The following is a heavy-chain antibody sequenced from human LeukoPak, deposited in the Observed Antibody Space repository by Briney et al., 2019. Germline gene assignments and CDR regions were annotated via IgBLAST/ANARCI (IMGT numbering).Heavy chain of an antibody. D-gene: IGHD2-2*01. J-gene: IGHJ4*02. CDR3: ARGTSPDY. Sequence: GGSLRLSCAASGFTFDDYGMSWVRQAPGKGLEWVSVIYSGGSTKYADSVKGRFNISRDNSKNTLYLQMNSLRAEDTAVYYCARGTSPDYWGQGTLVTVSS. CDR1: GFTFDDYG. V-gene: IGHV3-66*01. CDR2: IYSGGST.